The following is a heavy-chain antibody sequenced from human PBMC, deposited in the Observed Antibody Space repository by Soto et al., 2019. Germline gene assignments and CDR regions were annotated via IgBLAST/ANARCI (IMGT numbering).Heavy chain of an antibody. CDR2: IYYSGST. V-gene: IGHV4-59*01. CDR1: GGSISSYY. Sequence: PSETLSLTCTVSGGSISSYYWSWIRQPPGKGLEWIGYIYYSGSTNYNPSLKSRVTISVDTSKNQFSLKLSSVTAADTAVYYCARGVNRTYYYDSSGYAGWLDPWGQGTLVTVSS. D-gene: IGHD3-22*01. CDR3: ARGVNRTYYYDSSGYAGWLDP. J-gene: IGHJ5*02.